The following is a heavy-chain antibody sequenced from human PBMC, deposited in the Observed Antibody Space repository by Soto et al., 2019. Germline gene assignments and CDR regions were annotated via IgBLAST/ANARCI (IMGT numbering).Heavy chain of an antibody. Sequence: TXTLSRACTVAGGTISSSSYDWVWIRQPPGKGLEWIGSIYYSGSTYYNPSLKSRVTISVDTSKNQFSLKLSSVTAADTAVYYCARKVCSGGSCYSGHGGMDVCGQRTTVTVSS. V-gene: IGHV4-39*01. CDR1: GGTISSSSYD. D-gene: IGHD2-15*01. CDR3: ARKVCSGGSCYSGHGGMDV. J-gene: IGHJ6*02. CDR2: IYYSGST.